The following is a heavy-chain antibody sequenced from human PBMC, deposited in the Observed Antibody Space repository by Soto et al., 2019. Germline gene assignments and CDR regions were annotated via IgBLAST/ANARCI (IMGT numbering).Heavy chain of an antibody. CDR3: ARGRLGTFDY. Sequence: GGSLRLSCAASGFTFSSYSMNGVRQAPGKGLEWVSYISSSSTIYYSGSVKGRFTISRDNAKNSLYLQMNSLRDEDTAVYYCARGRLGTFDYWGQGTLVTVSS. V-gene: IGHV3-48*02. CDR2: ISSSSTI. J-gene: IGHJ4*02. CDR1: GFTFSSYS. D-gene: IGHD4-17*01.